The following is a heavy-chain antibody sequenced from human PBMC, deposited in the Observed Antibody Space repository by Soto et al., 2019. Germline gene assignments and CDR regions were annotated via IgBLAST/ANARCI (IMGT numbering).Heavy chain of an antibody. V-gene: IGHV3-11*01. CDR3: ALAELTWIQLWQQDLYGYYYMDV. Sequence: QVQLVESGGALVKPGGSLRLSCAASGFTFSDYYMGWIRQAPGKGLEWVSYISSSGSTIYYADSVKGRFTISRDNAKNSLYLQMNSLRAEDTAVYYCALAELTWIQLWQQDLYGYYYMDVWGKGTTVTVSS. CDR1: GFTFSDYY. D-gene: IGHD5-18*01. J-gene: IGHJ6*03. CDR2: ISSSGSTI.